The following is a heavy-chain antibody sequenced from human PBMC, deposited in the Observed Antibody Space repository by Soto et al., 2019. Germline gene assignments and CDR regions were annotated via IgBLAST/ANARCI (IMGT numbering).Heavy chain of an antibody. J-gene: IGHJ4*02. CDR3: ARGGYSRGWSWEC. D-gene: IGHD6-19*01. CDR2: ISGGGDGT. V-gene: IGHV3-23*01. Sequence: GGSLRLSCAACGFTFSNYSISWVRRAPGTGLEWVSTISGGGDGTYYSDSVKGRFTISRDNSKNTLYLQINILRADDTAVFHCARGGYSRGWSWECRGQGAMGTGSS. CDR1: GFTFSNYS.